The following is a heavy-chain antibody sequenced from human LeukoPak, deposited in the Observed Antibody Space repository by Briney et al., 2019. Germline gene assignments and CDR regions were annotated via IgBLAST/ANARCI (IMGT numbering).Heavy chain of an antibody. D-gene: IGHD6-13*01. CDR2: IYYSGST. Sequence: PSETLSLTRTVSGGSISSGGYYWSWIRQHPGKGLEWIGYIYYSGSTYYNPSLKSRVTISVDTSKNQFSLKLSSVTAADTAVYYCARVIAAARYFDYWGQGTLVTVSS. CDR1: GGSISSGGYY. J-gene: IGHJ4*02. CDR3: ARVIAAARYFDY. V-gene: IGHV4-31*03.